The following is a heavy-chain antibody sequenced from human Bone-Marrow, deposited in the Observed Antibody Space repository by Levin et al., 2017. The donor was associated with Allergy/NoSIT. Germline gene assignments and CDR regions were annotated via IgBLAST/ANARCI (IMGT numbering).Heavy chain of an antibody. Sequence: GGSLRLSSSASGFTFSGYWMHWVRQAPGKGLEWVSRIYNDGSTTNYADSVKGRFTISRDNAKNTLYLQMSSLRAESTAVDYCVRDRGSSSLYLDVWGTGTTVIVSS. CDR2: IYNDGSTT. J-gene: IGHJ6*03. D-gene: IGHD2-15*01. V-gene: IGHV3-74*01. CDR3: VRDRGSSSLYLDV. CDR1: GFTFSGYW.